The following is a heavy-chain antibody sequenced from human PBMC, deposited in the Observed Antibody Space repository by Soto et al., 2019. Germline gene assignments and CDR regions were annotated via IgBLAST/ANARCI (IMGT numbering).Heavy chain of an antibody. V-gene: IGHV1-3*01. Sequence: VNRSRKASGYTYTSYPMHRVSPTPGQRLEWMGWINAGNGNTKYSQKFQGRVTITRDTSASTAYMELSSLSPEDTAVYYCASGGGDYYYYYMDVWGKGTTVTVSS. J-gene: IGHJ6*03. CDR3: ASGGGDYYYYYMDV. CDR1: GYTYTSYP. CDR2: INAGNGNT. D-gene: IGHD2-21*01.